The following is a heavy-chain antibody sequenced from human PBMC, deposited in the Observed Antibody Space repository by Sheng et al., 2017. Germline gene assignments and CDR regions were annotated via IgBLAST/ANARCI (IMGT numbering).Heavy chain of an antibody. Sequence: QLVQSGAEVKKPGESLKISCKASGYNFGRYSIAWVRQLPGKGLEWMGVIYPDDSDTTYSPSFQDQVTISADKSTNMTYVHWNSLKASDTATYYCATSLFHSTNWFVAWGQGTLVSVSS. D-gene: IGHD6-13*01. CDR1: GYNFGRYS. V-gene: IGHV5-51*03. CDR2: IYPDDSDT. CDR3: ATSLFHSTNWFVA. J-gene: IGHJ5*02.